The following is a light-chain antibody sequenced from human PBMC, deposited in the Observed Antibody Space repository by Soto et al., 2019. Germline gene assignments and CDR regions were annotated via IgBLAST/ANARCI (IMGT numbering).Light chain of an antibody. CDR2: KNN. J-gene: IGLJ1*01. CDR3: AAWDDNFSTYV. Sequence: QSVLTQPRSVSGSPGQSVTISCTGTSSTVGSNHVYWYQEFPGMAPKLLISKNNQRPSGVPDRFSGSKSGTSASLAISGLRSEDEADYYCAAWDDNFSTYVFGSGTKVTVL. CDR1: SSTVGSNH. V-gene: IGLV1-47*01.